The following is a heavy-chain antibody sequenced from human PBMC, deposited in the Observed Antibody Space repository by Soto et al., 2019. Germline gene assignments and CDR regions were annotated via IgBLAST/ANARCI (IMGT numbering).Heavy chain of an antibody. CDR2: IWYDGSNK. J-gene: IGHJ6*02. V-gene: IGHV3-33*01. Sequence: QVQLVESGGGVVQPGRSLRLSCAASGFTFSSYGMHWVRQAPGKGLEWVAVIWYDGSNKYYADSVKGRFTISRDNSKNKLYLQMNRLRAEDTVVYYCARELGVANYYHYGMDVWGQGTTVTVSS. CDR3: ARELGVANYYHYGMDV. D-gene: IGHD2-15*01. CDR1: GFTFSSYG.